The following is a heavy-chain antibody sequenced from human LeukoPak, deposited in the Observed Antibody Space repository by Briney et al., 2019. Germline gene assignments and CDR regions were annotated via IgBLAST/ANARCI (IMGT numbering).Heavy chain of an antibody. CDR1: GFTFSSYA. Sequence: GGSLRLSCAASGFTFSSYAMHWVRQAPGKGLEWVAVISYDGSSKYYADSVKGRFTISRDNSKNTLYLQMSSLRAEDTAVYYCAREWSGYFDYWGQGTLVTVSS. CDR3: AREWSGYFDY. J-gene: IGHJ4*02. V-gene: IGHV3-30*04. D-gene: IGHD3-3*01. CDR2: ISYDGSSK.